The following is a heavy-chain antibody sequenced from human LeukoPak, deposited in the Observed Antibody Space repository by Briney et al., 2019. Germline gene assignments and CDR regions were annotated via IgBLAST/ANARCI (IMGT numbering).Heavy chain of an antibody. V-gene: IGHV3-30*02. J-gene: IGHJ4*02. CDR2: IRYDGSNK. CDR3: AKVQYYYDSSGSSSDY. Sequence: TGGSLRLSCAASGFTFSSYGMHRVRQAPGKGLEWVAFIRYDGSNKYYADSVKGRFTISRDNSKNTLYLQMNSLRAEDTAVYYCAKVQYYYDSSGSSSDYWGQGTLVTVSS. CDR1: GFTFSSYG. D-gene: IGHD3-22*01.